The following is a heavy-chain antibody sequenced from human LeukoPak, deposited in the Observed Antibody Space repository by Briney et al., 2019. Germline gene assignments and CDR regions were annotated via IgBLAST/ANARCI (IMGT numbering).Heavy chain of an antibody. CDR2: ISAYNGNT. CDR3: ARDGAYCSGGSCYSDAFDI. Sequence: ASVKVSCRASGYTFTSYGISWVRQAPGQGLEWMGWISAYNGNTNYAQKLQGRVTMTTDTSTSTAYMELRSLRSDDTAVYYCARDGAYCSGGSCYSDAFDIWGQGTMVTVSS. D-gene: IGHD2-15*01. V-gene: IGHV1-18*01. J-gene: IGHJ3*02. CDR1: GYTFTSYG.